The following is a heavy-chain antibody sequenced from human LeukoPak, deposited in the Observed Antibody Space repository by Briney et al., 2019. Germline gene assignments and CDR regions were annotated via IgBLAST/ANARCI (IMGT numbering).Heavy chain of an antibody. V-gene: IGHV3-48*03. CDR2: ISSSGSTI. Sequence: GGSLRLSCAASGFTFSSYEMNWVRQAPGKGLEWVSYISSSGSTIYYADSVKGRFTISRDNAKNSLYLQMNSPRAEDTAVYYCARAQSGYPRIDFDYWGQGTLVTVSS. D-gene: IGHD3-9*01. CDR1: GFTFSSYE. J-gene: IGHJ4*02. CDR3: ARAQSGYPRIDFDY.